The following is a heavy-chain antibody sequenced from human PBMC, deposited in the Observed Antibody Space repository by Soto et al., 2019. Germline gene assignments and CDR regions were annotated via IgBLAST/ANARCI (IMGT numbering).Heavy chain of an antibody. CDR2: IRDRAFSYAT. CDR1: GFVFKDSS. J-gene: IGHJ4*02. CDR3: TRLISAAQDY. D-gene: IGHD3-10*01. Sequence: EVLLVESGGGLVQPGGSLKLSCAASGFVFKDSSIHWVRQASGKGLEGVGRIRDRAFSYATAYAAWVKGRFTISRDDSTNTAYLQMNSLKTEDTAIYYCTRLISAAQDYWGQGTLVTVSS. V-gene: IGHV3-73*01.